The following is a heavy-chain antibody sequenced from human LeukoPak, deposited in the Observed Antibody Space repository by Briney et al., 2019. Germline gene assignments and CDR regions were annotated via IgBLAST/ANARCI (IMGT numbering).Heavy chain of an antibody. CDR3: ARDAEEDYDILTGPLLVHDAFDI. D-gene: IGHD3-9*01. V-gene: IGHV1-2*02. J-gene: IGHJ3*02. CDR1: GYTFTGYY. Sequence: ASVKVSCKASGYTFTGYYMHWVRQAPGQGLEWMGWINPNSGGTNYAQKFQGRVTMTRDTSISTAYMELSRLRSDDTAVYYCARDAEEDYDILTGPLLVHDAFDIWGQGTMVTVSS. CDR2: INPNSGGT.